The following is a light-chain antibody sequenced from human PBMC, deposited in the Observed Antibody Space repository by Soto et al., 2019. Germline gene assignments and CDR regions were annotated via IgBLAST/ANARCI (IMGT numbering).Light chain of an antibody. J-gene: IGLJ1*01. V-gene: IGLV2-23*01. Sequence: QSALTQPASVSGSPGQSITISCTGTSSDVGSYNLVSWYQQHKGKAPKFMIYEGSKRHSGVSNRFSGSKSGITACLTISGLQAEDEADYYCCSYAGSTTYVCGTGTKLTVL. CDR2: EGS. CDR3: CSYAGSTTYV. CDR1: SSDVGSYNL.